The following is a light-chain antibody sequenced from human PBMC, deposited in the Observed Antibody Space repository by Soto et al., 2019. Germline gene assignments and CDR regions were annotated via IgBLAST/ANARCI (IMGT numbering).Light chain of an antibody. CDR3: QQYDSWPIT. Sequence: ETVMTQSPATLSVSPGERATLSCRASQSVRDSLAWYQQRPGQAPRLLIYGASIRATALPARVSGSGSETEFTLTISSLQSEEFAVYYCQQYDSWPITFGGGTRWIS. CDR2: GAS. CDR1: QSVRDS. V-gene: IGKV3-15*01. J-gene: IGKJ4*01.